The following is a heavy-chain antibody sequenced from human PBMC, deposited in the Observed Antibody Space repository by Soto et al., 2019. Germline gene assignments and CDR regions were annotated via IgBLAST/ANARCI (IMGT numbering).Heavy chain of an antibody. J-gene: IGHJ5*02. Sequence: GGSLRLSCAASGFTFSSYWMHWVRQAPGKGLVWVSRINSDGSSTSYADSVKGRFTISRDNAKNTLYLQMNSLRAEDTAVYYCARDWTAVPAAMPFSNWFDPWGQGTLVTVSS. D-gene: IGHD2-2*01. CDR2: INSDGSST. V-gene: IGHV3-74*01. CDR3: ARDWTAVPAAMPFSNWFDP. CDR1: GFTFSSYW.